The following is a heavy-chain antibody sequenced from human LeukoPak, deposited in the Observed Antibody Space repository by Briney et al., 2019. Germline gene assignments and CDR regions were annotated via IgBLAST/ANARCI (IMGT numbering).Heavy chain of an antibody. CDR3: AKDPAYYGWGSYYNDY. Sequence: PGGSLRLSCAASGFTFNRHGMHWVRQAPGKGLEWVAFIRHDGSNKYYADSMKGRFTISRDNSKSTLYLQMNSLRAEDTAVYYCAKDPAYYGWGSYYNDYWGQGTLVTVSS. CDR2: IRHDGSNK. D-gene: IGHD3-10*01. J-gene: IGHJ4*02. CDR1: GFTFNRHG. V-gene: IGHV3-30*02.